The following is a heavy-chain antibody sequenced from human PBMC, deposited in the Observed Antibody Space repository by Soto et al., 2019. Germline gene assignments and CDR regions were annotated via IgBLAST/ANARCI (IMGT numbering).Heavy chain of an antibody. CDR2: IYYSGST. CDR3: ARDGGYYYDSSGYTAFDI. CDR1: GGSISSYY. V-gene: IGHV4-59*01. Sequence: SETLSLTCTVSGGSISSYYWSWIRQPPGKGLEWIGYIYYSGSTNYNPSLKSRVTISVDTSKNQFSLKLSSVTAADTAVYYCARDGGYYYDSSGYTAFDIWGQGTMVTVSS. J-gene: IGHJ3*02. D-gene: IGHD3-22*01.